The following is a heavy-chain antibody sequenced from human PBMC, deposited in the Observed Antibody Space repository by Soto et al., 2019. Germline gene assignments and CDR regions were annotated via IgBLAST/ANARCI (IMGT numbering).Heavy chain of an antibody. CDR2: ISAYNGNT. J-gene: IGHJ2*01. V-gene: IGHV1-18*04. Sequence: QVQLVQSGAEMKKPGASVKVSCKASGYTFTSYGISWVRQAPGQGLEWMGWISAYNGNTNYAQKLQGRVTMTTDTSTSTAYMELRSLRSDDTAVYYCARDAGGWVSIAARYYWYFDLWGRGTLVTVSS. D-gene: IGHD6-6*01. CDR3: ARDAGGWVSIAARYYWYFDL. CDR1: GYTFTSYG.